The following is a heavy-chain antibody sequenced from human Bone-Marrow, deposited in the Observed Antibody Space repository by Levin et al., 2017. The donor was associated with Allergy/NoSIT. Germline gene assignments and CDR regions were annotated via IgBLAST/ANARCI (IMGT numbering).Heavy chain of an antibody. CDR2: IKSKNDGGAT. Sequence: GESLKISCAASGFTFSGTWMNWVRQAPGKGLEWVGRIKSKNDGGATDYAAPVKGRFTISRDDSKTTLYLQMNSLKPEDTAVYYCTSIDDWGQGTLVTVSS. CDR3: TSIDD. J-gene: IGHJ4*02. CDR1: GFTFSGTW. V-gene: IGHV3-15*01.